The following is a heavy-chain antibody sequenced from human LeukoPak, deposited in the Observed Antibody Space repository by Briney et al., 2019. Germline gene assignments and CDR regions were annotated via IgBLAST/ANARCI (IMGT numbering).Heavy chain of an antibody. D-gene: IGHD6-13*01. CDR3: AKAAGTYSSSWYPPLDAFDI. V-gene: IGHV3-23*01. Sequence: GGSLRLSCAAYGFTFSSYAMSWVRQAPGKGLEWVSAISGSGGSTYYADSVKGRFTISRDNSKNTLYLQMNSLRAEDTAVYYCAKAAGTYSSSWYPPLDAFDIWGQGTMVTVSS. J-gene: IGHJ3*02. CDR2: ISGSGGST. CDR1: GFTFSSYA.